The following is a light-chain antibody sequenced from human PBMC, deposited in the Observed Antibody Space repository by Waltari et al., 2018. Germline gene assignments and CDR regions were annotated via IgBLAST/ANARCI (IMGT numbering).Light chain of an antibody. V-gene: IGKV3-11*01. CDR2: DAS. J-gene: IGKJ3*01. CDR3: QQRSNWPPT. Sequence: EIVLTQSPATLSLSPGARATLSCRASQSVSRNLAWYQQKPGQPPRLFISDASTRATGVPARFSGSGSGTDVTLTISSLEPEDFAVYFCQQRSNWPPTFGPGTKVD. CDR1: QSVSRN.